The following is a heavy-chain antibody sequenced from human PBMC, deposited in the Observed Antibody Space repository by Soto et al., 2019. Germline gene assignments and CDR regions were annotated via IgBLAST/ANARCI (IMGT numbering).Heavy chain of an antibody. Sequence: EVQLVESGGGLVQPGGSLRLSCVASGFTFSSYWMHWVRQAPGKGLVWVSSISNDGSSRSYADPVKGRFTISRDNAKNTLYLQMNSLRADDTAVYYCARLPNKSPQNWGQGTLVIVSP. CDR2: ISNDGSSR. CDR1: GFTFSSYW. J-gene: IGHJ1*01. CDR3: ARLPNKSPQN. V-gene: IGHV3-74*01.